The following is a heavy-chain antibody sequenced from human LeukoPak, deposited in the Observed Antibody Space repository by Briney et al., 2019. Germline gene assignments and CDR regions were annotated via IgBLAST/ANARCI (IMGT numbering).Heavy chain of an antibody. J-gene: IGHJ3*01. CDR3: AKDWGSWGSGIDAFDL. CDR2: ISYDGSNK. D-gene: IGHD6-13*01. V-gene: IGHV3-30*18. CDR1: GFTFSTYD. Sequence: PGGSLRLSCAASGFTFSTYDMHWVRQAPGKGLEWVALISYDGSNKYYADSVKGRFTISRDNPKNTLCLQMNSLRVEDTAVYYCAKDWGSWGSGIDAFDLWGQGTMVTVSS.